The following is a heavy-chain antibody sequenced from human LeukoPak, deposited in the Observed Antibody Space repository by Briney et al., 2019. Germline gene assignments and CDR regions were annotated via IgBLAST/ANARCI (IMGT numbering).Heavy chain of an antibody. Sequence: GGSLRLSCAASGFTFDDYGMSWVRQAPGKGLEWGSGINWNGGSTGYADSVKGRFTISRDNAKNSLCLQMNSLSAEDTALYYCARIGTRGNYYYYYMDVWGKGTTVTVSS. D-gene: IGHD1-1*01. CDR1: GFTFDDYG. V-gene: IGHV3-20*04. J-gene: IGHJ6*03. CDR3: ARIGTRGNYYYYYMDV. CDR2: INWNGGST.